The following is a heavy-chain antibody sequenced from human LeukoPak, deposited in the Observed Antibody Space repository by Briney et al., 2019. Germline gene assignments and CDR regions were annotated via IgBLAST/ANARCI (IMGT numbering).Heavy chain of an antibody. J-gene: IGHJ4*02. V-gene: IGHV4-59*01. CDR2: IHYSGNT. CDR1: GGSISTYY. Sequence: PSETLSLTCSVSGGSISTYYWNWIRQPPGKGLEWIGYIHYSGNTNYNPSLKSRVTISVDTSKNQFSLKLSSVTAADTAVYYCARSAKGIAVAGREFDYWGQGTLVTVSS. D-gene: IGHD6-19*01. CDR3: ARSAKGIAVAGREFDY.